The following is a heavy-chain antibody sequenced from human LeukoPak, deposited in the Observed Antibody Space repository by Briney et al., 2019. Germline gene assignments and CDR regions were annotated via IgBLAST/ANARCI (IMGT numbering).Heavy chain of an antibody. J-gene: IGHJ4*02. CDR1: GYTFTSYG. CDR2: MNPNSGNT. CDR3: ARYGRLRYYYDSSGYSQGSDY. V-gene: IGHV1-8*02. Sequence: ASAKVSCKASGYTFTSYGFNWVRQATGQGLEWTGWMNPNSGNTGYAQKFQGRVTMTRSTSISTAYMELSSLRSEDTAVYYCARYGRLRYYYDSSGYSQGSDYWGQGTLVTVSS. D-gene: IGHD3-22*01.